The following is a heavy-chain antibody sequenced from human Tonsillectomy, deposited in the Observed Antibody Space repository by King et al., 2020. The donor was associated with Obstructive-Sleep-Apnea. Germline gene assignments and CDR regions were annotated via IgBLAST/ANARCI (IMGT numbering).Heavy chain of an antibody. CDR1: GYTFTGYY. J-gene: IGHJ3*02. CDR2: INPNSGVT. D-gene: IGHD3-9*01. CDR3: AREVRYFETMGENAFDI. V-gene: IGHV1-2*02. Sequence: VQLVQSGAEVKKPGASVKVSCKAAGYTFTGYYIHWVRQAPGQGLEWMGWINPNSGVTHYAQKFQGRVTMTRDTPITTVYMELSRLRSDDTAVYYCAREVRYFETMGENAFDIWGQGTMVTVSS.